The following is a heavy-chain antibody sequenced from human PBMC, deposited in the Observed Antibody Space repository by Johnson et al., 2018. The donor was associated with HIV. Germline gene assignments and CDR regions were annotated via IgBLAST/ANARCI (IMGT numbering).Heavy chain of an antibody. V-gene: IGHV3-30*14. CDR1: GFTFSSYA. J-gene: IGHJ3*02. CDR2: IGFDGTNK. CDR3: ARDSGAPGNDAFDI. D-gene: IGHD1-26*01. Sequence: VQLVESGGGVVQPGRSLRLSCAASGFTFSSYAMHWVRQAPGKGLQWVAVIGFDGTNKYYADSLKGRFTISRDNSKNTLYLQMNSLRPEDTALYFCARDSGAPGNDAFDIWGQGTMVTISS.